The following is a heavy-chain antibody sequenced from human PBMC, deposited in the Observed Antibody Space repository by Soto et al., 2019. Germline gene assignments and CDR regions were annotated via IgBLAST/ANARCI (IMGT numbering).Heavy chain of an antibody. Sequence: EVQLVESGGGVVRPGGSLRLSCAASGFTFDDYGMCWVRQAPGKGLEWVSGINWNGGSAGYADSVKGRFTISRDNAKNSLYLQMNSLRAEDTALYYCAILGASGHFPPFDYWGQGTLVTVSS. CDR2: INWNGGSA. V-gene: IGHV3-20*04. J-gene: IGHJ4*02. CDR1: GFTFDDYG. D-gene: IGHD1-26*01. CDR3: AILGASGHFPPFDY.